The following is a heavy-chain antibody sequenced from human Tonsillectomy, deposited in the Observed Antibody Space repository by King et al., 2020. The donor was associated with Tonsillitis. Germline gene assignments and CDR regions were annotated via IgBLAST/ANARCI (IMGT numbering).Heavy chain of an antibody. D-gene: IGHD2-15*01. Sequence: VQLVESGGGVVQPGGSLRISCAASGFTFSSYGMHWVRQAPGKGLEWVAFIRDDGSNKYYGDSVKGRFTISRDKSKNTLYLQMNSLRAEDTAVYYCAKVLGVVVAATKETYYYGMDVWGQGTTVTVSS. CDR1: GFTFSSYG. CDR3: AKVLGVVVAATKETYYYGMDV. J-gene: IGHJ6*02. CDR2: IRDDGSNK. V-gene: IGHV3-30*02.